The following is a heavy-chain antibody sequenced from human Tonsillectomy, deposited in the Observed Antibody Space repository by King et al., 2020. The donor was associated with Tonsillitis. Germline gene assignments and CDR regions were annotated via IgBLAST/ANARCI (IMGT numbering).Heavy chain of an antibody. CDR2: RYYSGST. CDR1: GGSVSSGSYY. V-gene: IGHV4-61*01. Sequence: VQLQESGPGLVKPSETLSLTCTVSGGSVSSGSYYWSWIRQPPGKGLEWIGYRYYSGSTNYNPSLKSRVTISVDTSKNQFSLKLSSVTAADTAVYYCARMWEWIPDYWGQGTLVTVSS. J-gene: IGHJ4*02. CDR3: ARMWEWIPDY. D-gene: IGHD1-26*01.